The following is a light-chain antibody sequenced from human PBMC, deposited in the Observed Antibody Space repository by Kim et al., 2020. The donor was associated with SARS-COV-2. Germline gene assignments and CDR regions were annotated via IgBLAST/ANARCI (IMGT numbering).Light chain of an antibody. CDR1: QGISSY. Sequence: IQLTQSPSSLSASVGDRVTITCRASQGISSYLAWYQQKPGKAPKLLIYAASTLQSGVPSRFSGSGSGTDFTLTISSLQPEDFATYYCQQLNSYPRMFTFGPGTKLEI. J-gene: IGKJ3*01. CDR2: AAS. CDR3: QQLNSYPRMFT. V-gene: IGKV1-9*01.